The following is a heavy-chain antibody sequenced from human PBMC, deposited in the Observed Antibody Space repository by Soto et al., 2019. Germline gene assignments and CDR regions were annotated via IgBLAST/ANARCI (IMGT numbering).Heavy chain of an antibody. J-gene: IGHJ4*01. CDR3: ARVSSSWYKDYFDY. CDR1: GGTFSNYA. V-gene: IGHV1-69*12. CDR2: IIPIFGTT. D-gene: IGHD6-13*01. Sequence: QVQLVQSGAEVKKPGSSVKVSCKASGGTFSNYAISWVRQAPGQGLEWMGGIIPIFGTTNYAQRFQGRVTITADESTSTAYMALSSLRSEDTAVYYCARVSSSWYKDYFDYWGHGTLVTVSS.